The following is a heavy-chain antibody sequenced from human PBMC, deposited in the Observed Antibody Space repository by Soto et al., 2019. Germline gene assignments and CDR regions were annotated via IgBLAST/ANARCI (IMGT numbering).Heavy chain of an antibody. V-gene: IGHV3-23*01. CDR1: GFTFSSYA. D-gene: IGHD2-21*02. CDR3: AKRIVAYCGGDCSSP. Sequence: GGSLRLSCAASGFTFSSYAMSWVRQAPGKGLEWVSAISGSGGSTYYADSVKGRFTISRDNSKNTLYLQMNSLRAEDTAVYYCAKRIVAYCGGDCSSPWGQGTLDTVSS. CDR2: ISGSGGST. J-gene: IGHJ5*02.